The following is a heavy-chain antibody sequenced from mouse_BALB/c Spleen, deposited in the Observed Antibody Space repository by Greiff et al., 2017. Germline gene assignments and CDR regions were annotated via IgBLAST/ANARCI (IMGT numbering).Heavy chain of an antibody. CDR2: INPSNGRT. CDR3: ARGDYDGFFDY. Sequence: QVQLQQPGAELVKPGASVKLSCKASGYTFTSYWMHWVKQRPGQGLEWIGEINPSNGRTNYNEKFKSKATLTVDKSSSTAYMQLSSLTSEDSAVYYCARGDYDGFFDYWGQGTTLTVSS. D-gene: IGHD2-3*01. CDR1: GYTFTSYW. V-gene: IGHV1S81*02. J-gene: IGHJ2*01.